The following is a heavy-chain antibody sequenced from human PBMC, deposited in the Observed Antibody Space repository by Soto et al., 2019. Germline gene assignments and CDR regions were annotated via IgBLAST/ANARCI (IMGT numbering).Heavy chain of an antibody. CDR2: IIPIFGTA. J-gene: IGHJ6*02. V-gene: IGHV1-69*01. CDR1: GGTFSSYA. D-gene: IGHD2-15*01. CDR3: AKDDCSGGSCYSGYYYYGMDV. Sequence: QVQLVQSGAEVKKPGSSVKVSCKASGGTFSSYAISWVRQAPGQGLEWMGGIIPIFGTANYAQKFQGRVTITADESTSTAYMELSSLISEDTAVYYCAKDDCSGGSCYSGYYYYGMDVWGQGTTVIVAS.